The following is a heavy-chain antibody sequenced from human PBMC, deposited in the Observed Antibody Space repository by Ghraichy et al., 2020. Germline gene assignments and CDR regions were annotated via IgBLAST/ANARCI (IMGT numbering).Heavy chain of an antibody. CDR1: GGSISSYY. Sequence: SETLSLTCTVSGGSISSYYWNWIRQPPGKGLEWIGYIYYSGGTNYNSSLKSRVTISLDPSKNQFSLKLSSVTAADTAVYYCARDVVPSATKYGLDVWGQGTTVTVSS. CDR2: IYYSGGT. J-gene: IGHJ6*02. CDR3: ARDVVPSATKYGLDV. V-gene: IGHV4-59*01. D-gene: IGHD2-2*01.